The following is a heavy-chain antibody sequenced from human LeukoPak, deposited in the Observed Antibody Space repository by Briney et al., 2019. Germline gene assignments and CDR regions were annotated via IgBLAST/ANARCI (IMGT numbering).Heavy chain of an antibody. CDR3: ARGNIVVVTAIQAFDI. CDR2: ISSSSYI. Sequence: PGGSLRLSCAASGFTFSSYSMNWVRQAPGKGLEWVSSISSSSYIYYADSVKGRFTISRDNAKNSLYLQMNSLRAEDTAVYYCARGNIVVVTAIQAFDIWGQGTMVTVSS. CDR1: GFTFSSYS. D-gene: IGHD2-21*02. J-gene: IGHJ3*02. V-gene: IGHV3-21*01.